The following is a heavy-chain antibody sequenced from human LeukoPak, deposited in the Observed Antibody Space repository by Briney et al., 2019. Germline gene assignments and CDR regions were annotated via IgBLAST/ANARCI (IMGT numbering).Heavy chain of an antibody. CDR1: GYTFTSYG. J-gene: IGHJ4*02. V-gene: IGHV1-18*01. CDR2: ISAYNGNT. Sequence: GASVKVSCKASGYTFTSYGISWVRQAPGQGLEWMGWISAYNGNTNYAQKLQGRVTMTTDTSTSTAYMELSRLTSDDTAVYYCARGSSSWYVGPPLDYWGQGTLVTVSS. D-gene: IGHD6-13*01. CDR3: ARGSSSWYVGPPLDY.